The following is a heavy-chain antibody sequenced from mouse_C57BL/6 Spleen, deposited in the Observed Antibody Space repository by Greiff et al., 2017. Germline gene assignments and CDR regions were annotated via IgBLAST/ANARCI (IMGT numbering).Heavy chain of an antibody. CDR1: GYAFTNYL. V-gene: IGHV1-54*01. CDR3: ARSRGYYGSSPYYAMDY. D-gene: IGHD1-1*01. CDR2: INPGSGGT. Sequence: VMLVESGAELVRPGTSVTVSCKASGYAFTNYLIEWVKQRPGQGLEWIGVINPGSGGTNYNEKCKGKAPLTADKSSSTAYMQLSSLTSEDSAVYFCARSRGYYGSSPYYAMDYWGQGTSVTVSS. J-gene: IGHJ4*01.